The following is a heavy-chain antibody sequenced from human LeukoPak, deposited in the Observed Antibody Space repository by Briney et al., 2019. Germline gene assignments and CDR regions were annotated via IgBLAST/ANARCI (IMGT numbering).Heavy chain of an antibody. CDR1: GGSFSGYY. Sequence: SETLSLTCAVYGGSFSGYYWSWIRQPPGKGLEWIGEINHSGSTNYNPSLKSRVTISVDTSKNQFSLKLSSVTAADTAVYYCARDRVEGATYYYGMDVWGQGTTVTVSS. D-gene: IGHD1-26*01. V-gene: IGHV4-34*01. CDR2: INHSGST. J-gene: IGHJ6*02. CDR3: ARDRVEGATYYYGMDV.